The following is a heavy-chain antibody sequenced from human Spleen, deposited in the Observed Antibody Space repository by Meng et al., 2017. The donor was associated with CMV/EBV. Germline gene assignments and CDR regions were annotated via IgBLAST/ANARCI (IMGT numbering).Heavy chain of an antibody. V-gene: IGHV1-2*02. Sequence: YYMHWVRQAPEQGLEWMGWINPNSGGTNYAQKFQGRVTMTRDTSISTAYMELSRLRSDDTAVYYCARGRSLSGRTYCSSTSCYGWFDPWGQGTLVTVSS. CDR3: ARGRSLSGRTYCSSTSCYGWFDP. CDR1: YY. J-gene: IGHJ5*02. D-gene: IGHD2-2*01. CDR2: INPNSGGT.